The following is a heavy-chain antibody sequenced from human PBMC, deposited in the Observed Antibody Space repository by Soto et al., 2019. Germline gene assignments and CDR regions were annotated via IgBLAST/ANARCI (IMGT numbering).Heavy chain of an antibody. CDR2: VNPSGGHT. V-gene: IGHV1-46*01. CDR1: GDTFTNYY. CDR3: ARGGHVVVVTAAFDY. D-gene: IGHD2-21*02. J-gene: IGHJ4*02. Sequence: QVQLMQSGAEVKKPGASVKVSCKASGDTFTNYYIHWVRQAPGQGLEWMGTVNPSGGHTTYSQNFLGRVTMTGDTSTSTLYMELTSRTSDDTAVYYCARGGHVVVVTAAFDYWGQGTLVTVSS.